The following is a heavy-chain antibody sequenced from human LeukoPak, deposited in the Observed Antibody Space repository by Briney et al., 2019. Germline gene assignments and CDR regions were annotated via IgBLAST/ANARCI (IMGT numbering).Heavy chain of an antibody. CDR3: ARVRFGENWFDP. CDR2: ISAYNGNT. CDR1: GNTFTSYG. D-gene: IGHD3-10*01. Sequence: ASVKVSCKASGNTFTSYGISWVRQAPGQGLEWMGWISAYNGNTNYAQKLQGRVTMTTDTSTSTAYMELRSLRSDDTAVYYCARVRFGENWFDPWGQGTLVTVSS. J-gene: IGHJ5*02. V-gene: IGHV1-18*01.